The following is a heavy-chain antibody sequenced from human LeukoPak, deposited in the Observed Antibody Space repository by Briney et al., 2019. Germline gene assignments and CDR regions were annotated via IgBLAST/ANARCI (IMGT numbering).Heavy chain of an antibody. J-gene: IGHJ4*02. D-gene: IGHD4-23*01. Sequence: GGSLRLSCAASGFTFSSAWMSWVRQAPGQGLEWLGRIKTKTDGGTTDYAAPVKGRFTISRDDSKDTLYLQMNSLKSDDTAVYYCANVFGGNSHRSDYWGQGTLVTVSS. CDR2: IKTKTDGGTT. V-gene: IGHV3-15*01. CDR3: ANVFGGNSHRSDY. CDR1: GFTFSSAW.